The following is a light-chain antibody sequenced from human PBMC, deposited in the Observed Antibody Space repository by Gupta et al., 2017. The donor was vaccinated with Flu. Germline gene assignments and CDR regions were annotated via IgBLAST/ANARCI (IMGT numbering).Light chain of an antibody. Sequence: QSITISCAATSRDVGDYEYVSWYQQRPVKAHKLMIYDVTNLSSVVSGRCSGSKAETTAALTISGLQPEDEGDYFCSSETGITTIFGGGTKLTVL. J-gene: IGLJ2*01. V-gene: IGLV2-14*03. CDR2: DVT. CDR3: SSETGITTI. CDR1: SRDVGDYEY.